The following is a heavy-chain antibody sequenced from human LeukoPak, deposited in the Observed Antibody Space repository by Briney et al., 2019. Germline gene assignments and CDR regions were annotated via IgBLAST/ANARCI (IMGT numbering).Heavy chain of an antibody. D-gene: IGHD5-24*01. J-gene: IGHJ4*02. CDR3: ARDSDEKSGMATIPKDY. CDR2: ISYDGSNK. CDR1: GFTFSSYA. V-gene: IGHV3-30-3*01. Sequence: GGSLRLSCAASGFTFSSYAMHWVRQAPGKGLEWVAVISYDGSNKYYADSVKGRFTISRDNSKNTLYLQMNSLRAEDTAVYYCARDSDEKSGMATIPKDYWGQGTLVTVSS.